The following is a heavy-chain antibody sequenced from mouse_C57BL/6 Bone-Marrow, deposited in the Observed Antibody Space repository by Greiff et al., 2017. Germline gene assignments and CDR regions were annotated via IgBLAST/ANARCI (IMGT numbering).Heavy chain of an antibody. Sequence: QVQLQQPGAELVKPGASVKLSCKASGYTFTSYWMHWVKQRPGQGLEWIGMIHPNSGSTNYNEKFKSKATLTVDKSSSTAYMQLSSLTSEDSAVYYCARRAYYYGSSYDYYAMDDWGQGTSVTVSS. V-gene: IGHV1-64*01. J-gene: IGHJ4*01. CDR3: ARRAYYYGSSYDYYAMDD. CDR2: IHPNSGST. D-gene: IGHD1-1*01. CDR1: GYTFTSYW.